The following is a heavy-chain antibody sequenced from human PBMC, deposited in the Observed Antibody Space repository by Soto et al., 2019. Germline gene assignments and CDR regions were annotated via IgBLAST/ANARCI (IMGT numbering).Heavy chain of an antibody. Sequence: QVQLVQSGAEVKKPGASVTVSCRSSGDTFTDYYMHRVRQAPGQGLEWMGWINPNSGVTKYAQKVQGWVTMTRDTSISTVYVQLSRLRSDDTAVYYCARESGGATATLDYYYFYMDVWCTGTTVTVSS. CDR1: GDTFTDYY. V-gene: IGHV1-2*04. CDR2: INPNSGVT. CDR3: ARESGGATATLDYYYFYMDV. J-gene: IGHJ6*03. D-gene: IGHD5-12*01.